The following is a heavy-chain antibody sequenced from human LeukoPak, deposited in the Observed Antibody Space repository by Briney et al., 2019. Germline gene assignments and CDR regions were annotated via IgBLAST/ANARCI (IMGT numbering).Heavy chain of an antibody. J-gene: IGHJ2*01. D-gene: IGHD4/OR15-4a*01. CDR2: ISGSGGSA. V-gene: IGHV3-23*01. Sequence: GGSLRLSCAASGFTFNDYAMSWVRQAPGKGLEWVSSISGSGGSAYYPDSVKGRFTISRDNAKNSLYLQMNSLRAEDTAVYYCAKWMTVEYFDLWGRGTLVTVSS. CDR1: GFTFNDYA. CDR3: AKWMTVEYFDL.